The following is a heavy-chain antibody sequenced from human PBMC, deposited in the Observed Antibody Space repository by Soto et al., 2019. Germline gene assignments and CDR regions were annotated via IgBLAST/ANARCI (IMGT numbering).Heavy chain of an antibody. V-gene: IGHV4-30-4*01. D-gene: IGHD6-13*01. CDR3: ARERPDGSRRDP. J-gene: IGHJ5*02. Sequence: QVQLQESGPGLVKPSQTLSLTCTVSGGSISSGDYYWSWIRQPPGKGLEWIGYIYYSGSTYYNPPLKSRVTLSVNTYKNQCSLKLSSGTAADTAVYYCARERPDGSRRDPWGQGTLVTVSS. CDR1: GGSISSGDYY. CDR2: IYYSGST.